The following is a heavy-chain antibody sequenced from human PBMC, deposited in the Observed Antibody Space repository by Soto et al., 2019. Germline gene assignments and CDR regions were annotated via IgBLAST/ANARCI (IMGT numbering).Heavy chain of an antibody. D-gene: IGHD6-19*01. CDR3: ARDESIAVAGTQDYYYYYGMDV. CDR2: IIPIFGTA. CDR1: GGTFSSYA. V-gene: IGHV1-69*12. Sequence: QVQLVQSGAEVKKPGSSVKVSCKASGGTFSSYAISWVRQAPGQGLEWMGGIIPIFGTANYAQKFQGRVTMTADESTSTAYMELSSLRSEDTAVYYCARDESIAVAGTQDYYYYYGMDVWGQGTTVTVSS. J-gene: IGHJ6*02.